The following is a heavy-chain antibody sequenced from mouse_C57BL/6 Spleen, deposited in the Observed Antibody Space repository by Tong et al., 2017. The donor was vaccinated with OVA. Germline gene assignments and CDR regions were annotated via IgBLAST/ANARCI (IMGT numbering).Heavy chain of an antibody. CDR2: ISPGNGDI. CDR1: GYTFTDHA. D-gene: IGHD1-1*01. V-gene: IGHV1S53*03. J-gene: IGHJ2*01. Sequence: VQLQESDTELVKPGASVKISCKASGYTFTDHAIHWVKQRPEQGLEWIGYISPGNGDIKYNEKFKGKATLTADKSSSTAYMQLNSMTSEDSAVYFCARNLVASFYYWSQGTTLTVSS. CDR3: ARNLVASFYY.